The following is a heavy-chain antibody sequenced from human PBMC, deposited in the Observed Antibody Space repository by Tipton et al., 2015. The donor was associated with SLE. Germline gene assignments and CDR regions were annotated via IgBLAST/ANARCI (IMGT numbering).Heavy chain of an antibody. V-gene: IGHV4-59*11. CDR3: ARGEADRSSDDY. Sequence: TLSLTCTVSGGSISSHYWSWIRQPPGKGLEWIGYIYYSGSTNYNPSLKSRVTISVDTSKNQFSLKLSSVTAADTAVYYCARGEADRSSDDYWGQGTLVTVSS. D-gene: IGHD3-22*01. CDR2: IYYSGST. J-gene: IGHJ4*02. CDR1: GGSISSHY.